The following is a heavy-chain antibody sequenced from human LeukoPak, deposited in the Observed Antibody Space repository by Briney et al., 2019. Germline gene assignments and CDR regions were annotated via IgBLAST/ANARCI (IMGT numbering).Heavy chain of an antibody. CDR2: INTSSNER. V-gene: IGHV3-48*01. D-gene: IGHD3-16*02. Sequence: PGGSLRLSCAASGFTFSTYNMNWVRQAPGKGLEGISDINTSSNERYYADSVKGRFTISRDNGKNSLYLQMNSLRAEDTAVYFCARGLLGVGELSLYRPADYWGQGTLVTVSS. J-gene: IGHJ4*02. CDR1: GFTFSTYN. CDR3: ARGLLGVGELSLYRPADY.